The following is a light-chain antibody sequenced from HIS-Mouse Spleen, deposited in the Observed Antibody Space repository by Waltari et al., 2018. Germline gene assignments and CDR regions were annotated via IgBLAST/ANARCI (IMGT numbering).Light chain of an antibody. J-gene: IGLJ3*02. CDR2: EGS. CDR3: CSYAGSSTWV. V-gene: IGLV2-23*01. CDR1: RSDVGSYNL. Sequence: QSALTQPVSVSGSPGQSITISCTGTRSDVGSYNLVPWYQPHPGKPPKLMIYEGSKRPSGVSNRFSGSKSGNTASLTISGLQAEDEADYYCCSYAGSSTWVFGGGTKLTVL.